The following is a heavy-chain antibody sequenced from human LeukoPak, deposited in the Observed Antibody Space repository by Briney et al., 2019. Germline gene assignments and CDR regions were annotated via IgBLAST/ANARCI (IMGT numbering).Heavy chain of an antibody. CDR3: ARDRTSQWLVLEGWFDP. V-gene: IGHV3-30-3*01. D-gene: IGHD6-19*01. J-gene: IGHJ5*02. CDR2: ISYDGSNK. CDR1: GFTFSSYA. Sequence: PGRSLRLSCAASGFTFSSYAMHWVRQAPGKGLEWVAVISYDGSNKYYADSVKGRFTISRDNSKNTLYLQMNSLRAEDTAVYYCARDRTSQWLVLEGWFDPWGQGTLVTVSS.